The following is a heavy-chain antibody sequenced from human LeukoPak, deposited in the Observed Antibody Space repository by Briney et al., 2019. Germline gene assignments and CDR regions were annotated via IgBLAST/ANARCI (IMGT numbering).Heavy chain of an antibody. V-gene: IGHV3-21*01. D-gene: IGHD3-22*01. Sequence: GGSLRLSCAASGFTFSSYSINWVRQAPGKGLEWVSSISSSSSYIYYADSVKGRFTISRDNAKNSLYLQMNSLRAEDTTVYYCARSPQYYYDSSGYYCEHWGQETLVTVSS. CDR2: ISSSSSYI. CDR3: ARSPQYYYDSSGYYCEH. J-gene: IGHJ4*02. CDR1: GFTFSSYS.